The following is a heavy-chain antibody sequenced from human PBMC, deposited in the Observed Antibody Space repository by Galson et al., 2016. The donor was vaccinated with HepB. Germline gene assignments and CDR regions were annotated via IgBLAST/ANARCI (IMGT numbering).Heavy chain of an antibody. D-gene: IGHD3-22*01. V-gene: IGHV5-51*01. J-gene: IGHJ4*02. Sequence: QSGAEVKKPGESLKISCQGSGYNFGNYWIAWVRQMPGKGLEWMGMIYPGDSDTRDSPSFQGQVTLSADKSISTAYLQWSSLKASDTAIYYCARRKYSSGPNDVWGQGTLVSVS. CDR3: ARRKYSSGPNDV. CDR1: GYNFGNYW. CDR2: IYPGDSDT.